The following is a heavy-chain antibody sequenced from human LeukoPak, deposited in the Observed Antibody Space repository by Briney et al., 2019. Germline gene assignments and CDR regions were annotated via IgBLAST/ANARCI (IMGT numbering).Heavy chain of an antibody. J-gene: IGHJ4*02. D-gene: IGHD2-2*02. CDR1: GFTFSSYA. CDR3: AREAGYCSSTSCYKAAIDY. CDR2: ISSSGSTI. V-gene: IGHV3-48*04. Sequence: PGGPLRLCCAGSGFTFSSYAMNLIRQAPGKGLEWVSYISSSGSTIYYADSVKGRFTISRDNAKDSLYLQMNSLRAEDTAVYYCAREAGYCSSTSCYKAAIDYWGQGTLVTVSS.